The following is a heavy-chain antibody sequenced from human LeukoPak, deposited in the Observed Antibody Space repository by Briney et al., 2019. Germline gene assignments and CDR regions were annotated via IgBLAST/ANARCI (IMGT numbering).Heavy chain of an antibody. CDR2: IYSGGST. Sequence: GGSLRLSCAASGFTVSSNYMSWVRQAPGKGLEWVSVIYSGGSTYYADSVKGRFTISRDNSKSTLYLQMNSLRAEDTAVYYCARLNGDYGQVDYWGQGTLVTVSS. V-gene: IGHV3-66*04. CDR3: ARLNGDYGQVDY. J-gene: IGHJ4*02. D-gene: IGHD4-17*01. CDR1: GFTVSSNY.